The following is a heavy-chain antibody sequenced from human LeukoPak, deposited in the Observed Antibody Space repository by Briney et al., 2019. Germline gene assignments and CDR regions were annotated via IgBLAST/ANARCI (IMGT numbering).Heavy chain of an antibody. CDR2: ISGSGGST. D-gene: IGHD3-22*01. J-gene: IGHJ3*02. CDR1: GFTFSSYA. V-gene: IGHV3-23*01. CDR3: ARVGYYYDGSGYRHDAFDI. Sequence: PGGSLRLSCAASGFTFSSYAMSWVRQAPGKGLEWVSAISGSGGSTYYADSVKGRFTISRDNSKNTLYLQMNSLRAEDTAVYYCARVGYYYDGSGYRHDAFDIWGQGTMVTVSS.